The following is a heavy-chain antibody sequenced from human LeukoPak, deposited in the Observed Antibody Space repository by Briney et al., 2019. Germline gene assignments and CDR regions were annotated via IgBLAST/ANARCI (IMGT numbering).Heavy chain of an antibody. CDR1: GFTFSSYA. Sequence: GGSLRLSCAASGFTFSSYAMSWVRQAPGKGLEWVSAISGSGGSTYYADSVKGRFTISRDNSKNTLYLQMNSLRAEDTAVYYCATHKTELLWFGELPYDYWGQGTLVTVSP. CDR3: ATHKTELLWFGELPYDY. CDR2: ISGSGGST. J-gene: IGHJ4*02. V-gene: IGHV3-23*01. D-gene: IGHD3-10*01.